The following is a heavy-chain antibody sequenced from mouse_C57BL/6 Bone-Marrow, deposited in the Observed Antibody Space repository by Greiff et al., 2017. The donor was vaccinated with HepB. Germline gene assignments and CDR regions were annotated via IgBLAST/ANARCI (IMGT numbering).Heavy chain of an antibody. V-gene: IGHV8-8*01. CDR1: GFSLSTFGMG. Sequence: QVTLKVSGPGILQPSQTLSLTCSFSGFSLSTFGMGVGWIRQPSGKGLEWLAHIWWDDDKYYNPALKSRLTISKDTSKNQVFLKIANVDTADTATYYCAGASYYYGSSYVDYWGQGTTLTVSS. CDR3: AGASYYYGSSYVDY. J-gene: IGHJ2*01. CDR2: IWWDDDK. D-gene: IGHD1-1*01.